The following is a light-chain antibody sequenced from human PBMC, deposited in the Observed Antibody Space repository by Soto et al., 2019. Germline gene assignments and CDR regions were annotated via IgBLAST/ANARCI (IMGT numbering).Light chain of an antibody. J-gene: IGLJ1*01. CDR2: DVS. CDR3: CSYAGSYTLYV. CDR1: SSDFGGYNY. V-gene: IGLV2-11*01. Sequence: QSALTVPRSVSLCPGQSVTICCTVTSSDFGGYNYVSWYQQHPGKAPKLMIYDVSKRPSGVPDRFSGSKSGNTASLTISGLQAEDEADYYCCSYAGSYTLYVFGPGTKVTVL.